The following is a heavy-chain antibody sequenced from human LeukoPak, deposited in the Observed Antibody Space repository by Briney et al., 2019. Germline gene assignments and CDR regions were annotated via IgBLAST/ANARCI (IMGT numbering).Heavy chain of an antibody. CDR2: IYPGDSDT. J-gene: IGHJ6*02. V-gene: IGHV5-51*01. Sequence: GESLKISCKGSGYSFTSYWIGWVRQMPGKGLEWMGIIYPGDSDTRYSPSFQGQVTISADKSISTAYLQWSSLKASDTAMYYCARQSVGATGYYYGMDVWGQGTTVTVSS. CDR1: GYSFTSYW. D-gene: IGHD1-26*01. CDR3: ARQSVGATGYYYGMDV.